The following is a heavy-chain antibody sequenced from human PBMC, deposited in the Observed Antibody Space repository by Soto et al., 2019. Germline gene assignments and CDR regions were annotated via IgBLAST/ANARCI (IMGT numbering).Heavy chain of an antibody. Sequence: ASETLSLTCTVSGDSIDSGGYYWTWIRQHPEKGLEWIGYIYYNGRTSYNPSLQSRVTISLDTSKNQFSLRLTSVTAADTAVYYCARDYGDYGSLDSWGKGTLVTVSS. D-gene: IGHD4-17*01. J-gene: IGHJ4*02. CDR2: IYYNGRT. CDR1: GDSIDSGGYY. V-gene: IGHV4-31*03. CDR3: ARDYGDYGSLDS.